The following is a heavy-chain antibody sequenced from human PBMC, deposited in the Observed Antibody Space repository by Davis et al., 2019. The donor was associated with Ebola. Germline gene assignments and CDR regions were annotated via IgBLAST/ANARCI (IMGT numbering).Heavy chain of an antibody. J-gene: IGHJ4*02. D-gene: IGHD3/OR15-3a*01. CDR3: ARMDPHSLYYFDL. CDR2: ISGLSGNT. Sequence: SVPVSCQASVYIHPNHGIHRLRQAPGQRLEWLGCISGLSGNTKYSQKFQDRVTFNRDTSANAAYMDLSSLRFEDTAVYYCARMDPHSLYYFDLWGQGTLVTVSS. V-gene: IGHV1-3*01. CDR1: VYIHPNHG.